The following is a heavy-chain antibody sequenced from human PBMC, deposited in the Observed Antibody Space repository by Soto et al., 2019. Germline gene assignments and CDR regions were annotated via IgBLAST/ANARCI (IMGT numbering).Heavy chain of an antibody. CDR1: GYTFSTYG. J-gene: IGHJ4*02. CDR3: ARLEHNFGPHDY. CDR2: ISVHNGYT. Sequence: QVQLAQSGAEVKKPGASVTVSCKASGYTFSTYGISWVRQAPGQGLEWVGWISVHNGYTKYATELQGRVTVTTDPSTSTAYMDLRSLRSDDSAVYYCARLEHNFGPHDYWGQGTLVTVTS. V-gene: IGHV1-18*01. D-gene: IGHD1-1*01.